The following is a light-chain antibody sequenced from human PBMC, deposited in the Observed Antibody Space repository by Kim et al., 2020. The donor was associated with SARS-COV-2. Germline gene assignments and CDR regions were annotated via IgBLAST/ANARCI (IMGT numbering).Light chain of an antibody. V-gene: IGKV1-17*01. Sequence: DIQMTQSPPSLAASVGDRVTITCRASQGIGNDLAWYQQTPGKAPKRLIYAASMLQSGVPSRFGGSGSETEFILTINSLQPEDFATYYGVQHNDFPWTFGQGTKVDIK. CDR3: VQHNDFPWT. CDR1: QGIGND. J-gene: IGKJ1*01. CDR2: AAS.